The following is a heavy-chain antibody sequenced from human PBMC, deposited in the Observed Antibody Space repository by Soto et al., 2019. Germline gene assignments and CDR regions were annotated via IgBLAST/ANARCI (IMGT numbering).Heavy chain of an antibody. CDR2: ISAYNGNT. J-gene: IGHJ4*02. CDR1: GYTFNSYG. V-gene: IGHV1-18*01. CDR3: ARDYDSTTSGSYYY. Sequence: QVQLVQSGAEVKKPGASVKVSCKASGYTFNSYGIIWVRQAPGQGLEWMGWISAYNGNTNYAQQLQDRVTMTTDTSTSTAYMELRSLRSDDTAVYYCARDYDSTTSGSYYYWGQGTLVTVSS. D-gene: IGHD1-26*01.